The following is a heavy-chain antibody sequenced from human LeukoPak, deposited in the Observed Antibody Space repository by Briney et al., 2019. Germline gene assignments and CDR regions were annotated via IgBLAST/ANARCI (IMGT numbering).Heavy chain of an antibody. V-gene: IGHV1-2*02. D-gene: IGHD1-7*01. CDR3: AGITGTTESTDDDYYYYYYMDV. Sequence: PGGSLRLSCAASGFTFRNYGMHWVRLAPGKGLEWMGWINPNSGGTNYAQKFQGRVTMTRDTSISTAYMELSRLRSDDAAVYYCAGITGTTESTDDDYYYYYYMDVWGKGTTVTVSS. J-gene: IGHJ6*03. CDR1: GFTFRNYG. CDR2: INPNSGGT.